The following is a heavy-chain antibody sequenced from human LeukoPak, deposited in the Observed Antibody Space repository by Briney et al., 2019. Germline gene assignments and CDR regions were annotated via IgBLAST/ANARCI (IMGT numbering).Heavy chain of an antibody. D-gene: IGHD3/OR15-3a*01. CDR3: ARRRDFINY. V-gene: IGHV3-11*01. CDR2: SSSSGSTI. J-gene: IGHJ4*02. CDR1: GFILSDYW. Sequence: GGSLRLSCAPSGFILSDYWLGWIRQAPGKGLEWVSYSSSSGSTIYYADSVKGRFAISRDNAKNSLYLQMNSLRAEDTAVYYCARRRDFINYWGQGTLVTVSS.